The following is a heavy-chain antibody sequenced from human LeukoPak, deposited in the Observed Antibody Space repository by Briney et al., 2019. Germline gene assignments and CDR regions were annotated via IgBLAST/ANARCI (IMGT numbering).Heavy chain of an antibody. V-gene: IGHV3-21*01. CDR1: GFTFSSYS. D-gene: IGHD3-10*01. CDR3: AKTPRFTRSWFAFDI. J-gene: IGHJ3*02. Sequence: PGGSLRLSCAASGFTFSSYSMNWVRQAPGKGLEWVSSISSSSSYIYYADSVKGRFTISRDNAKNSLSLQMNSLRDDDTAVYYCAKTPRFTRSWFAFDIWGQGTVVTVSS. CDR2: ISSSSSYI.